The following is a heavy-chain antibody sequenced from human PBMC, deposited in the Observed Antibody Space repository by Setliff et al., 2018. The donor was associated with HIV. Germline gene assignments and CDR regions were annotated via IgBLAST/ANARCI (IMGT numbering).Heavy chain of an antibody. J-gene: IGHJ6*03. D-gene: IGHD3-9*01. CDR2: VFYTGAT. V-gene: IGHV4-31*03. CDR3: ARGIRDSCEGSPYYSYCYMDV. Sequence: SETLSLTCTVSGGSINSGCYSWTWVRHVQGKGLEWIGFVFYTGATYSSPSLKSRITMSVDTSRNQFSLKVNSVTAADTAVYYCARGIRDSCEGSPYYSYCYMDVWGTGTTVS. CDR1: GGSINSGCYS.